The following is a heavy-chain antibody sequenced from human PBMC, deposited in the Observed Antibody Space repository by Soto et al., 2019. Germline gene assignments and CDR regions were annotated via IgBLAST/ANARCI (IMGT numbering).Heavy chain of an antibody. D-gene: IGHD1-1*01. CDR2: LYSGGST. CDR3: ASRPGTLGPPTVLPLDY. V-gene: IGHV3-66*01. Sequence: GSLRLSCAASGITVSSRFMSWVRQAPGKGLEWVSFLYSGGSTYYADSVKGRFTISRDNSKNTLYLQMDSLRAEDTAVYYCASRPGTLGPPTVLPLDYWGQGTLVTVSS. J-gene: IGHJ4*02. CDR1: GITVSSRF.